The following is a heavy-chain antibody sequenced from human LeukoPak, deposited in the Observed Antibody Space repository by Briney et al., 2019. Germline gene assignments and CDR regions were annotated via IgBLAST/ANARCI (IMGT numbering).Heavy chain of an antibody. J-gene: IGHJ4*02. V-gene: IGHV3-64*01. CDR2: ISSDGVTT. Sequence: GGSLRLSCAASEFTVSSNYMSWVRQAPGKGLEYVSAISSDGVTTYYANSVKGRFTISRDNSKNTLYLQVGSLRVEDMAVYYCARGNLFYFDYWGQGTLVTVSS. CDR1: EFTVSSNY. CDR3: ARGNLFYFDY.